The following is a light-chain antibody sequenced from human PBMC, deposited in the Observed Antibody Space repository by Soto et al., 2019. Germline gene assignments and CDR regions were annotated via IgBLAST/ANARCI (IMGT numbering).Light chain of an antibody. V-gene: IGLV2-14*01. CDR1: SSDVGGYNY. CDR3: SSYTSSSTLKV. Sequence: QSVLTQPASVSGSPGQSITISCTGTSSDVGGYNYVSWYQQHPGKAPKLMIYDASNRPSGVSNRFSGSKSGNTASLTISGLQAEDEADYYCSSYTSSSTLKVFGGGTKVTVL. J-gene: IGLJ2*01. CDR2: DAS.